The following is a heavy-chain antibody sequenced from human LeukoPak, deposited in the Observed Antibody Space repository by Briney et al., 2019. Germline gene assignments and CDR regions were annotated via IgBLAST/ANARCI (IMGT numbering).Heavy chain of an antibody. CDR2: IYHSGST. D-gene: IGHD1-14*01. J-gene: IGHJ4*02. CDR3: ARSMVGTPDGDFDY. Sequence: SETLSLTCPVSGYSISSGYYWGWIRQPPGKGLEWIGSIYHSGSTYYNPSLKSRVTISVDTSKNQFSLKLSSVTAADTAVYYCARSMVGTPDGDFDYWGQGTLVTVSS. CDR1: GYSISSGYY. V-gene: IGHV4-38-2*01.